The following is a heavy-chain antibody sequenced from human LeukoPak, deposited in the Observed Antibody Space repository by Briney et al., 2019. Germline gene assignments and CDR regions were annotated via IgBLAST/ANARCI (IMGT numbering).Heavy chain of an antibody. CDR3: AGGGITGTDAEYYYYYMDV. V-gene: IGHV1-8*03. J-gene: IGHJ6*03. CDR1: GYTFTRYD. D-gene: IGHD1-7*01. CDR2: MNPNTGHT. Sequence: GASVKVSCKTSGYTFTRYDINWVRQATGQRLEWMGWMNPNTGHTAYAPKFQGRVTFTRNTSVSTAYMELDILISEDTAVYFCAGGGITGTDAEYYYYYMDVWGKGTTVTVSS.